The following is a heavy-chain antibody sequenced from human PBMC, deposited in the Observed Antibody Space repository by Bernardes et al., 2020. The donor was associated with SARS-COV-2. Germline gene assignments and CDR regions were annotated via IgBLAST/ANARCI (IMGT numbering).Heavy chain of an antibody. V-gene: IGHV3-7*01. J-gene: IGHJ6*02. D-gene: IGHD6-19*01. CDR3: ARDGIAVAGDYYYYGMDV. CDR1: GFTFSNYA. Sequence: GGSLRLSCVASGFTFSNYAMNWVRQAPGKGLEWVANIKQDGSEKYYVDSVKGRFTISRDNAKNSLYLQMNSLRAEDTAVYYCARDGIAVAGDYYYYGMDVWGQGTTVTVSS. CDR2: IKQDGSEK.